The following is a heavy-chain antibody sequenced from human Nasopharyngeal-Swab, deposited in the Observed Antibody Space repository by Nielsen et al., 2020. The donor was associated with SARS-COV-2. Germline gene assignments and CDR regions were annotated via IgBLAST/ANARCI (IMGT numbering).Heavy chain of an antibody. D-gene: IGHD2-8*01. CDR1: GFSLSPSGVG. CDR3: AHRLPLYDGMDV. J-gene: IGHJ6*02. Sequence: SGPTLVKPTQTLTLTCTFSGFSLSPSGVGVGWIRQPPGKALEWLALIYWDDDNRYSPSLKSMLTITKDTSNNQVVLTMTNMDPVYTATYYCAHRLPLYDGMDVWGQVTTVTVSS. V-gene: IGHV2-5*02. CDR2: IYWDDDN.